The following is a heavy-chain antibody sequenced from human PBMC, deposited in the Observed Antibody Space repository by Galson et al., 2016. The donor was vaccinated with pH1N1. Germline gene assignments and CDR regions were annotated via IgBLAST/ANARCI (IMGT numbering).Heavy chain of an antibody. Sequence: GYSFTRYWIAWVRQVPGKGLEWVGVVNPGGSTIRYSPPFQGQVTISSDKSINTAYLQWISLKASDTATYYWARQYDFGDYRGDAFDIWGQGTMVIVSS. CDR2: VNPGGSTI. D-gene: IGHD4-17*01. V-gene: IGHV5-51*01. CDR3: ARQYDFGDYRGDAFDI. CDR1: GYSFTRYW. J-gene: IGHJ3*02.